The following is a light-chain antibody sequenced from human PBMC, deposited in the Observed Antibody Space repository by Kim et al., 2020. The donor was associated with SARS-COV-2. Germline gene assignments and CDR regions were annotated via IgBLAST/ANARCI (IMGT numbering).Light chain of an antibody. CDR3: QQANSYPLT. CDR1: QGIGSW. Sequence: DIQMTQSPSSVSASVGERVTMTCRASQGIGSWLAWYQQKPGKAPKLLIYPASSLQSGVPSRFSGSGSGTEFTLTISSLQPEDLGIYYCQQANSYPLTFAGGTKGEIK. V-gene: IGKV1-12*01. CDR2: PAS. J-gene: IGKJ4*01.